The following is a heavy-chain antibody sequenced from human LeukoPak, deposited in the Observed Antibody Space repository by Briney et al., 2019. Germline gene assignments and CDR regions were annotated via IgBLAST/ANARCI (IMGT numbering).Heavy chain of an antibody. J-gene: IGHJ4*02. Sequence: SETLSLTCAVSRGSISSSKWWSWVRQPPGKGLEWIGEINLGVSTNYNPSLKRRVTISVDKSTSQFSLKLNSVTAADTAVYYCARDDSENSSGYPTEWGQGTLVTVSS. CDR2: INLGVST. CDR1: RGSISSSKW. CDR3: ARDDSENSSGYPTE. D-gene: IGHD3-22*01. V-gene: IGHV4-4*02.